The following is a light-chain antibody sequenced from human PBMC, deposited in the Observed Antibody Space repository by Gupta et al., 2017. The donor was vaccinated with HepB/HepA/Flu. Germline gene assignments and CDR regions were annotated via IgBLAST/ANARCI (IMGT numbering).Light chain of an antibody. CDR2: EVS. Sequence: QSALTQPRSVSGSPGQSVTISCTGTSSDVGGYNSVSWYQQHPGKAPEVMSYEVSKRPSGVPDRFAGSKSGNTASLTISGLHAEDESDYYCCSYAGNYTLIFGGGTKLTVL. CDR1: SSDVGGYNS. V-gene: IGLV2-11*01. CDR3: CSYAGNYTLI. J-gene: IGLJ2*01.